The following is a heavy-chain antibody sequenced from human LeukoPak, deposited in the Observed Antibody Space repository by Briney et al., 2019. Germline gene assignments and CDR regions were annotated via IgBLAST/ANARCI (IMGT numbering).Heavy chain of an antibody. V-gene: IGHV2-70*04. J-gene: IGHJ4*02. CDR2: IDWDDGK. Sequence: KESGPTLVKPTQTLTLTCTFSGFSLSTSGVGVGWIRQPPGKALEWLARIDWDDGKFYSTSLKTRLTISKDTSRNQVVLTMTNMDPVDTATYYCARSVISAPHFDYWGQGILVTVSS. CDR3: ARSVISAPHFDY. D-gene: IGHD1-26*01. CDR1: GFSLSTSGVG.